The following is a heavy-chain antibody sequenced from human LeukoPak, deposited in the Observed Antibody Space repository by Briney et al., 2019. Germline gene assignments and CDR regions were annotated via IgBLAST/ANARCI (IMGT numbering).Heavy chain of an antibody. CDR2: IYTSGST. Sequence: SETLSLTCTVSGGSISSHYWSWIRQPAGKGLEWIGRIYTSGSTNYNPSLKSRVTMSVDTSKNQFSLKLSSVTAADTAVYYCARVSSSWYQDWYFDLWGRGTLVTVSS. CDR1: GGSISSHY. J-gene: IGHJ2*01. V-gene: IGHV4-4*07. D-gene: IGHD6-13*01. CDR3: ARVSSSWYQDWYFDL.